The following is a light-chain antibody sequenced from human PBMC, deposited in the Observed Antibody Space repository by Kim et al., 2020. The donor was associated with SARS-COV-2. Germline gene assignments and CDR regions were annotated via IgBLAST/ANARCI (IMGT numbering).Light chain of an antibody. J-gene: IGKJ2*01. CDR3: QHYGRPAT. V-gene: IGKV3-20*01. CDR1: QSVSSTP. CDR2: GAY. Sequence: LSPGDRATLSCRASQSVSSTPLHWYQQKPGQAPRLLIYGAYSRATGIPDRFNGSGSGTDFTLTINTLEPEDYAVYYCQHYGRPATFGQGTKVDIK.